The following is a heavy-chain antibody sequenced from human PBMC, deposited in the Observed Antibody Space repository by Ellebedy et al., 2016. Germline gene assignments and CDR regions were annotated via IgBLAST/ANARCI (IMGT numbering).Heavy chain of an antibody. Sequence: ASVKVSXXASGGTFSSYAISWVRQAPGQGLEWMGWINPNSGGTNYAQKFQGRVTMTRDTSISTAYMELSRLRSDDTAVYYCARSRGYSYGYEVDYYMDVWGKGTTVTVSS. CDR2: INPNSGGT. J-gene: IGHJ6*03. CDR1: GGTFSSYA. D-gene: IGHD5-18*01. V-gene: IGHV1-2*02. CDR3: ARSRGYSYGYEVDYYMDV.